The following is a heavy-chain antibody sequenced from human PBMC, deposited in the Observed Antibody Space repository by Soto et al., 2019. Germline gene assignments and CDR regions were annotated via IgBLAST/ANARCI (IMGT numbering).Heavy chain of an antibody. Sequence: GGSLRLSCAASGFTFDDYAMHWVRQAPGKGLEWVSGISWNSGSIGYTDSVKGRFTISRDNAKNSLYLQMNSLRAEDTALYYCAKGVRYYGMDVWGQGTTVTVSS. J-gene: IGHJ6*02. D-gene: IGHD3-10*01. CDR2: ISWNSGSI. V-gene: IGHV3-9*01. CDR1: GFTFDDYA. CDR3: AKGVRYYGMDV.